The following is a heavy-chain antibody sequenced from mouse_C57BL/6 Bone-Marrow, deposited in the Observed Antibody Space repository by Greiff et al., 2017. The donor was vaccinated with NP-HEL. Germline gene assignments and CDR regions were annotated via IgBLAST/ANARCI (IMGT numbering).Heavy chain of an antibody. Sequence: QVQLQQSGPELVKPGASVKISCKASGYAFSSSWMNWVKQRPGKGLEWIGRIYPGDGDTNYNGKFKGKATLTADKSSSTAYMQLSSLTSEDSAVYFCARLDEGMDYWGQGTSVTVSS. V-gene: IGHV1-82*01. CDR1: GYAFSSSW. J-gene: IGHJ4*01. CDR3: ARLDEGMDY. D-gene: IGHD3-3*01. CDR2: IYPGDGDT.